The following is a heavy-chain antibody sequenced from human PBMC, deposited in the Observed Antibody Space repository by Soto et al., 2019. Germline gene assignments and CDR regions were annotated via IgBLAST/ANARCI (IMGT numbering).Heavy chain of an antibody. CDR2: MNHNSGNT. D-gene: IGHD2-15*01. CDR1: GYTFTSYD. J-gene: IGHJ4*02. V-gene: IGHV1-8*01. CDR3: ARERGASCPFDY. Sequence: QVQLVQSGAEVKKPGASVKVSCKASGYTFTSYDINWVRQATGQGLEWMGWMNHNSGNTGYAQKFQGRATMPRNTSLSTAYMELSSLRSEDTAVYYCARERGASCPFDYWGQGTLVTVSS.